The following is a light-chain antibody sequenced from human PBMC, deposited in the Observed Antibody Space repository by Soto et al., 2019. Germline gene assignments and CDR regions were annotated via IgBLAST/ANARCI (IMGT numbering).Light chain of an antibody. CDR2: DAS. Sequence: EVVMTQSPATLSVSPGERATLSFRASGSVSRNLAWYQQKPGQAPRLLIYDASTRATGIPDRFSGGGSGTEFTPTISSLQSEDFVVYYCQQYNSWPPITFGKGTRLEIK. V-gene: IGKV3-15*01. CDR3: QQYNSWPPIT. CDR1: GSVSRN. J-gene: IGKJ5*01.